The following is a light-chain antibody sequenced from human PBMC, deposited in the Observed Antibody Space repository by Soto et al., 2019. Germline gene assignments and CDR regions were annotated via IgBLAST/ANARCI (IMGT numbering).Light chain of an antibody. CDR1: SSDVDGYNY. V-gene: IGLV2-14*01. Sequence: QSVLTQPASVSGSPGQSITVSCAGTSSDVDGYNYVSWYQQHPGKAPKLMIYDVSNRPSGVSNRFSGSKSGNTASLTISGLQAEDEADYYCSSYTFSNTYVFGMGTKVTVL. J-gene: IGLJ1*01. CDR2: DVS. CDR3: SSYTFSNTYV.